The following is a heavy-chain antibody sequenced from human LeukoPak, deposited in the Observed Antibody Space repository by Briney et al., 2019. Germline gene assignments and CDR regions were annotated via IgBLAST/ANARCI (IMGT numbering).Heavy chain of an antibody. D-gene: IGHD2-15*01. J-gene: IGHJ6*02. CDR1: GFPFSSYP. CDR2: ISDSGAST. Sequence: PGGSLRLSCSASGFPFSSYPMVWVRQAPGKGLEYVSVISDSGASTYYADSVKGRFNISRDNSKNTLYLQMSSLRAEDTAVYFCVRGYSFGPFGMDVWGQGTTVTVPS. CDR3: VRGYSFGPFGMDV. V-gene: IGHV3-64D*09.